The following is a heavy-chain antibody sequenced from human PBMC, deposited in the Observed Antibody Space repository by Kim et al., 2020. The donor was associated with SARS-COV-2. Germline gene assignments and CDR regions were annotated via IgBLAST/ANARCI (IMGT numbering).Heavy chain of an antibody. J-gene: IGHJ6*02. CDR1: GGSISSSNYY. V-gene: IGHV4-39*02. Sequence: SETLSLTCTVSGGSISSSNYYWGWIRQPPGKGLEWIGSIYHSGSTYYNPSLKSRVIISVDTSKNQFSLKLSSVTAADTAVYYCARDPFINIILVARGYYYGMDVWGQGTTVTVS. CDR3: ARDPFINIILVARGYYYGMDV. D-gene: IGHD2-8*02. CDR2: IYHSGST.